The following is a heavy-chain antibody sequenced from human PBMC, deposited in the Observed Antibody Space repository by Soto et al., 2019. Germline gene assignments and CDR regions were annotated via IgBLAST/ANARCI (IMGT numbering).Heavy chain of an antibody. J-gene: IGHJ6*02. CDR3: ARDGVGVTIFGVVNYYYYGMDV. Sequence: ASVKVSCKASGGTFSSYAISWVRQAPGQGLEWMGGIIPIFGAANYAQKFQGRVTITADESTSTAYMELSSLRSEDTAVYYCARDGVGVTIFGVVNYYYYGMDVWGQGTTVTVSS. CDR2: IIPIFGAA. V-gene: IGHV1-69*13. D-gene: IGHD3-3*01. CDR1: GGTFSSYA.